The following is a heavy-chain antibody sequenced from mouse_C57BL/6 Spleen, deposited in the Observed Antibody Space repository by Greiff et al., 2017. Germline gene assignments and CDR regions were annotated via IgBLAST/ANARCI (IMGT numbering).Heavy chain of an antibody. D-gene: IGHD1-1*01. CDR3: TREDLLRYFDV. J-gene: IGHJ1*03. Sequence: VQLVESGAELVRPGASVTLSCKASGYTFTDYEMHWVKQTPVHGLEWIGAIDPETGGTAYNQKFKGKAILTADKSSSTAYMELRSLTSEDSAVYYCTREDLLRYFDVWGTGTTVTVSS. CDR1: GYTFTDYE. V-gene: IGHV1-15*01. CDR2: IDPETGGT.